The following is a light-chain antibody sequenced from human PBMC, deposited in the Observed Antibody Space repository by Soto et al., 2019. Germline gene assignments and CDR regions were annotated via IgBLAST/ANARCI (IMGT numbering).Light chain of an antibody. CDR2: DAS. CDR1: QSVSSY. V-gene: IGKV3-11*01. CDR3: RQRSNWPPT. Sequence: EIVLTQSPATLSLSPGERATLSFRASQSVSSYLAWYQQKPGQAPRLLIYDASNRATGIPARFSGSGSGTDFTRTISSLEPEDFAVYYCRQRSNWPPTFGQGTKVDIK. J-gene: IGKJ1*01.